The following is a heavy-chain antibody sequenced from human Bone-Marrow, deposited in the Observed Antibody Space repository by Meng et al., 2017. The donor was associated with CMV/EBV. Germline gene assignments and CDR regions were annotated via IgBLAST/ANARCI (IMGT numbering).Heavy chain of an antibody. CDR1: W. V-gene: IGHV3-7*01. J-gene: IGHJ4*02. Sequence: WMSWVRQAPGKGLEWVTNIKQDGSEKYYVDSVKGRFTISRDNAKNSLYLQMNSLRAEDTAVYYCAREGGYYDFWSGYSSPRYYFDYWGQGTLVTVSS. CDR2: IKQDGSEK. D-gene: IGHD3-3*01. CDR3: AREGGYYDFWSGYSSPRYYFDY.